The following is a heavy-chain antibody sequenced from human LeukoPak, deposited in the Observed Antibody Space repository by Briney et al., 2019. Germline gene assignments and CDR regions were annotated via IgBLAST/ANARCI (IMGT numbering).Heavy chain of an antibody. CDR2: IIPIFGTA. J-gene: IGHJ4*02. CDR1: GGTFSSYA. CDR3: ARGYVAARRGYYFDY. D-gene: IGHD6-6*01. V-gene: IGHV1-69*13. Sequence: VKVSCKASGGTFSSYAISWVRQAPGQGLEWMGGIIPIFGTANYAQKFQGRVTITADESTSTAYMELSSLRSEDTAVYYCARGYVAARRGYYFDYWGQGTLVTVSS.